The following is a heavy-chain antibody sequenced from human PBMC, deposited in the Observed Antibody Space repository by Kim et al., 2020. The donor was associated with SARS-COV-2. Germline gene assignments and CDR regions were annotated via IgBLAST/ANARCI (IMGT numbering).Heavy chain of an antibody. J-gene: IGHJ5*02. Sequence: TSYAQKFQGRVPMTRDTSTSTVYMELSSLRSEDTAVYYCARSVVVAATRTEFDPWGQGTLVTVSS. V-gene: IGHV1-46*01. D-gene: IGHD2-15*01. CDR3: ARSVVVAATRTEFDP. CDR2: T.